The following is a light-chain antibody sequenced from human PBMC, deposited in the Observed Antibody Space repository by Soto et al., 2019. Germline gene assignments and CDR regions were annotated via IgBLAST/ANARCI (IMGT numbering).Light chain of an antibody. CDR2: GAY. CDR3: QQYASAPWT. Sequence: EIVLTQSPGTLSLSTGERATLCCRASQSVSRSFLAYYQQKSGQAPRLLIYGAYISATGIAYRFSGRWSGTDLTLTISRVEPEDSAMCYCQQYASAPWTFGQGTKVSIK. V-gene: IGKV3-20*01. J-gene: IGKJ1*01. CDR1: QSVSRSF.